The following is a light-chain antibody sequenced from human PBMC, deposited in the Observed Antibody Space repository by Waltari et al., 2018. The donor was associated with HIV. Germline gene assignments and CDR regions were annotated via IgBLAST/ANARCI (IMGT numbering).Light chain of an antibody. CDR1: QSVSSN. V-gene: IGKV3-15*01. Sequence: ERVMTQSPATLSVSPGDRATLSCRASQSVSSNLAWYQQKPGQAPRLLIYGASTRATGSPARFSGSGSGTQFTLTISSLQSEDFAVYYCQQYNDWPYTFGQGTKLEIK. CDR3: QQYNDWPYT. J-gene: IGKJ2*01. CDR2: GAS.